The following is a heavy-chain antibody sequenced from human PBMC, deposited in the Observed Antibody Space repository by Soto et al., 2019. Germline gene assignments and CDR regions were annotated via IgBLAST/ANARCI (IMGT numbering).Heavy chain of an antibody. CDR2: INAGNGNT. CDR3: ARECNDFWSGYYSGFDY. J-gene: IGHJ4*02. D-gene: IGHD3-3*01. CDR1: GGTFSSST. V-gene: IGHV1-3*01. Sequence: ASVKVSCMASGGTFSSSTMNWVRQAPRQGLEWMGWINAGNGNTKYSQKFQGRVTITRDTSASTAYMELSSLRSEDTAVYYCARECNDFWSGYYSGFDYWGQGTLVTVSS.